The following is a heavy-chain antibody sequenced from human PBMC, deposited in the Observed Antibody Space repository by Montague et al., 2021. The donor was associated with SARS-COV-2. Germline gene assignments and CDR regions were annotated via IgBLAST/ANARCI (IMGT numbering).Heavy chain of an antibody. D-gene: IGHD3-22*01. Sequence: SETLSLTCTVSGGSTNNYYWSWIRQPAGKGLEWIGRIHASGIGTXNPSLETRVTMSVDTSKNQFSLKLSSVTAADTAVYYCARGRFYYDSGELGSWGQGTLVTASS. V-gene: IGHV4-4*07. CDR2: IHASGIG. CDR1: GGSTNNYY. J-gene: IGHJ5*02. CDR3: ARGRFYYDSGELGS.